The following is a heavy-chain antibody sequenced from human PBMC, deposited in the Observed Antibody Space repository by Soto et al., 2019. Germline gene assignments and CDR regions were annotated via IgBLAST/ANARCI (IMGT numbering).Heavy chain of an antibody. CDR3: ARLSRYFDWLPSDY. J-gene: IGHJ4*02. Sequence: QVQLQQWGAALLKPSETLSLTCAVYGGSFSGYYWSWIRQPPGKGREWIGEINHSGSTNYNPSLKSRVTISVDTSKNQFSLKLSSVTAADTAVYYCARLSRYFDWLPSDYWGQGTLVTVSS. V-gene: IGHV4-34*01. CDR2: INHSGST. D-gene: IGHD3-9*01. CDR1: GGSFSGYY.